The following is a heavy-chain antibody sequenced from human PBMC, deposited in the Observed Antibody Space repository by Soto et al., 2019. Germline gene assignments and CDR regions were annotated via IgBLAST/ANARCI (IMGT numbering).Heavy chain of an antibody. CDR1: GFTFSSYA. CDR2: ISGSGGST. V-gene: IGHV3-23*01. J-gene: IGHJ4*02. CDR3: AKEIDVVVLPEVSFDY. Sequence: GGSLRLSCAASGFTFSSYAMSWVRQAPGKGLEWVSAISGSGGSTYYADSVKGRFTIPRDNSKNTLYLQMNSLRAEDTAVYYCAKEIDVVVLPEVSFDYWGQGTLVTVSS. D-gene: IGHD2-15*01.